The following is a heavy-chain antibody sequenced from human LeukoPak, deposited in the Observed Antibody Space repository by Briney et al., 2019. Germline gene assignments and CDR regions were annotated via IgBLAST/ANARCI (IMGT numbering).Heavy chain of an antibody. CDR3: ARAPHYYDSSGYLFDY. D-gene: IGHD3-22*01. J-gene: IGHJ4*02. CDR2: INPNSGGT. Sequence: ASVKVSCKASGYTFTGYYMHWVRQAPGQGLEWMGWINPNSGGTNYAQKFQGRVTMTRDTSISTAYMGLSRLRSDDTAVYYCARAPHYYDSSGYLFDYWGQGTLVTVSS. V-gene: IGHV1-2*02. CDR1: GYTFTGYY.